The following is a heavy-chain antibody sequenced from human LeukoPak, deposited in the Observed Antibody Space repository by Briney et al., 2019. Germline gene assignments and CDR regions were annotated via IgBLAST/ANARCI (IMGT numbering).Heavy chain of an antibody. CDR2: IKIEGSEK. J-gene: IGHJ4*02. V-gene: IGHV3-7*01. Sequence: GRSLRLSCAVFGTTLSSPGSTWFRKSPGKGWGGWANIKIEGSEKYSAGPVKGRFTIHRDGAWNSVSLQVAILRAGDTHVIKCARGYSWSGYLYDYWGQGALVTVSS. D-gene: IGHD3-3*01. CDR1: GTTLSSPG. CDR3: ARGYSWSGYLYDY.